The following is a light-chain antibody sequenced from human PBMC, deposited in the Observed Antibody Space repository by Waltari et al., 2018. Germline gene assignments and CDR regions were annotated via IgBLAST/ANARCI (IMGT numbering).Light chain of an antibody. Sequence: QLVVTQSPSASASLGASVKLTCTLSSGHSSNIIAWLQQQPEKGPRYLMKVNSDGSHSRGDEMPDRFAGSSSGAERHLTISSLQAEDEADYYCQTGGHGTWVFGGGTKLTVL. CDR1: SGHSSNI. CDR3: QTGGHGTWV. CDR2: VNSDGSH. V-gene: IGLV4-69*01. J-gene: IGLJ3*02.